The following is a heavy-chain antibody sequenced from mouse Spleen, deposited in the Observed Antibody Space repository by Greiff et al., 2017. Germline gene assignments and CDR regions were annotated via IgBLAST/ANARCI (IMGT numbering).Heavy chain of an antibody. CDR1: GYTFTSYW. CDR3: ASSYYYGSSHAWFAY. V-gene: IGHV1-7*01. Sequence: VQLQESGAELAKPGASVKMSCKASGYTFTSYWMHWVKQRPGQGLEWIGYINPSTGYTEYNQKFKDKATLTADKSSSTAYMQLSSLTSEDSAVYYCASSYYYGSSHAWFAYWGQGTLVTVSA. CDR2: INPSTGYT. D-gene: IGHD1-1*01. J-gene: IGHJ3*01.